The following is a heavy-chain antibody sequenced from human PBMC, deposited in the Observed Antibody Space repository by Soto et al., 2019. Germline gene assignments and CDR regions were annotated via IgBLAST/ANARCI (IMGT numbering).Heavy chain of an antibody. J-gene: IGHJ5*02. CDR2: IYYSGST. Sequence: VADGTIGSYCGSWISQKPGKGLEWIGYIYYSGSTNYNPSLKSRVTISVDTSKNQFSLKLSSVTAADTAVYYFARDYYDSSGYDSSGSAPWGQGTLVTVSS. D-gene: IGHD3-22*01. CDR3: ARDYYDSSGYDSSGSAP. V-gene: IGHV4-59*01. CDR1: DGTIGSYC.